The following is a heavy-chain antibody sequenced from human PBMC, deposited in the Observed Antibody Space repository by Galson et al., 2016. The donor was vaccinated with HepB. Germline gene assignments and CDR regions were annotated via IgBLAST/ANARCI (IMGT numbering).Heavy chain of an antibody. CDR2: MNHSGST. D-gene: IGHD3/OR15-3a*01. J-gene: IGHJ6*02. CDR1: GGSFSDYY. CDR3: RFFAGDMIFEVISADV. Sequence: SETLSLTCAFSGGSFSDYYWIWIRQTPGKRLEWIGEMNHSGSTNYNPSLRSRVNISIDASKRQLSLKLSSVTAADTAVYYCRFFAGDMIFEVISADVWGQGTTVTVSS. V-gene: IGHV4-34*01.